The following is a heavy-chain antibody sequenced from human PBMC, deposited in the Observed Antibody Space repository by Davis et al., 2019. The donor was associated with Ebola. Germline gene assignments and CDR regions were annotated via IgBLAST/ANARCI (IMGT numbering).Heavy chain of an antibody. V-gene: IGHV3-21*01. CDR2: ISSSSSYI. CDR1: GFTFSSYS. D-gene: IGHD5-18*01. J-gene: IGHJ6*02. Sequence: GESLKISCAASGFTFSSYSMNWVRQAPGKGLEWVSSISSSSSYIYYADSVKGRFTISRDNAKNSLYLQMNSLRAEDTAVYYCARDPQYSYGYYYYGMDVWGQGTTVTVSS. CDR3: ARDPQYSYGYYYYGMDV.